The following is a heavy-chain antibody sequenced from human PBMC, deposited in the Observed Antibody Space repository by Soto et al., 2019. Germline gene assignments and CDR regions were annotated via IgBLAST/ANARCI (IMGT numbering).Heavy chain of an antibody. CDR2: ISGSGGST. CDR1: GFTFSSYA. D-gene: IGHD3-3*01. CDR3: AKVGSAIFGVNLRVYMDV. Sequence: PGGSLRLSCAASGFTFSSYAMSWVRQAPGKGLEWVSAISGSGGSTYYADSVKGRFTISRDNSKNTLYLQMNSLRAEDTAVYYCAKVGSAIFGVNLRVYMDVWGKGTTVTVS. V-gene: IGHV3-23*01. J-gene: IGHJ6*03.